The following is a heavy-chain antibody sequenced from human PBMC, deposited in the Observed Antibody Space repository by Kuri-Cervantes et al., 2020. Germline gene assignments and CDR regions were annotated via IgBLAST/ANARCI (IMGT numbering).Heavy chain of an antibody. Sequence: ASVKVSCKVSGYTLTELSMHWVRQAPGKGLEWMGGFDPEDGETIYAQKFQGRVTMTEDTSTDTAYMELSSLRSEDTAVYYCARPVGTPRKDAFDIWGQGTMVTVSS. V-gene: IGHV1-24*01. D-gene: IGHD1-1*01. CDR3: ARPVGTPRKDAFDI. CDR1: GYTLTELS. J-gene: IGHJ3*02. CDR2: FDPEDGET.